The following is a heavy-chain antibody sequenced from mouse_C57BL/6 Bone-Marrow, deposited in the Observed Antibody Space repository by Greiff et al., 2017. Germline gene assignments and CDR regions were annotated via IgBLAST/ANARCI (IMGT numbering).Heavy chain of an antibody. J-gene: IGHJ2*01. CDR2: IDPSDSYT. Sequence: QVQLKQPGAELVMPGASVKLSCKASGYTFTSYWMHWVKQRPGQGLEWIGEIDPSDSYTNYNQKFKGKSTLTVDKSSSTAYMQLSSLTSEDSAVYYCAREGWFYFDYWGQGTTLTVSS. D-gene: IGHD2-3*01. CDR1: GYTFTSYW. V-gene: IGHV1-69*01. CDR3: AREGWFYFDY.